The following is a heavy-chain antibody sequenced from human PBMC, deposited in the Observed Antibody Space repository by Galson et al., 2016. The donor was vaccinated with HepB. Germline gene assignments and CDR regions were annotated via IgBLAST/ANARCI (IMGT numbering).Heavy chain of an antibody. CDR1: GYTFISYV. V-gene: IGHV1-3*04. D-gene: IGHD6-13*01. CDR2: INTGNGNT. CDR3: ARWVSNWFDP. Sequence: SVKVSCKASGYTFISYVIHWVRQAPGQRLEWMGWINTGNGNTEYSQKFQGRVTLTRDTSASTAYMELSSLRSEDTAVYYCARWVSNWFDPWGQGTLVTVSP. J-gene: IGHJ5*02.